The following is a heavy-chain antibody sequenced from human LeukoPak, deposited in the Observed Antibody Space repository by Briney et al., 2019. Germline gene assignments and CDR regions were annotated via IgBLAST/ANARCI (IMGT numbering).Heavy chain of an antibody. J-gene: IGHJ4*02. CDR2: IYHTGNT. Sequence: SGTLSLTCAVSGDSVSTTNWWTWVRQTPGKGLEWIGEIYHTGNTNYNPSLRSRVTISVDTSKNQFSLKLRSVTAADTAVYFCARLYGNYQNYFDYWGQGTLVTVSS. V-gene: IGHV4-4*02. CDR1: GDSVSTTNW. D-gene: IGHD1-7*01. CDR3: ARLYGNYQNYFDY.